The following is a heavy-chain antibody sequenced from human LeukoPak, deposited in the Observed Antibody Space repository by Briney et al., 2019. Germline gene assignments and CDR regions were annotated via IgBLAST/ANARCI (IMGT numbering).Heavy chain of an antibody. CDR3: ARDRWNYYDSSGYLDY. V-gene: IGHV1-2*02. D-gene: IGHD3-22*01. Sequence: ASVKVSCKASGYTFTGYYMHWVRQAPGQGLEWMGWINPNSGGTNYAQKLQGRVTMTTDTSTSTAYMELRSLRSDDTAVYYCARDRWNYYDSSGYLDYWGQGTLVTVSS. CDR2: INPNSGGT. J-gene: IGHJ4*02. CDR1: GYTFTGYY.